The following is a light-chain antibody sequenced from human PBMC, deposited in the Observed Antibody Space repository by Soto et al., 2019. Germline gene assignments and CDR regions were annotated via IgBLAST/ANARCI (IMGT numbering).Light chain of an antibody. CDR1: QSVLYSSNNNNY. J-gene: IGKJ5*01. CDR3: QQYYNTPIT. Sequence: DIVMTQSPDSLAVSLGERATIKCKSSQSVLYSSNNNNYLAWFQQKPGQPPKLLFYWASTRESGVPDRFSGRWSLIDFTLTISSLQAEDVEVSYWQQYYNTPITFPQGTRLEIK. V-gene: IGKV4-1*01. CDR2: WAS.